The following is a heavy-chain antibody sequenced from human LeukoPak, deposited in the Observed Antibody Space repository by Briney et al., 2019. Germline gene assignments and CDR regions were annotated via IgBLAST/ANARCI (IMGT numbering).Heavy chain of an antibody. Sequence: GGSLRLSCAASGFISSSYWMSWVRQAPGKGLERVSSISGSGGSTHYADSVKGRFTISRDKTKNTLYLQMNSLRAEDTAVYYCAKSAYYDASGYYREYYFDYWGQGTLVTVSS. CDR1: GFISSSYW. V-gene: IGHV3-23*01. CDR3: AKSAYYDASGYYREYYFDY. D-gene: IGHD3-22*01. CDR2: ISGSGGST. J-gene: IGHJ4*02.